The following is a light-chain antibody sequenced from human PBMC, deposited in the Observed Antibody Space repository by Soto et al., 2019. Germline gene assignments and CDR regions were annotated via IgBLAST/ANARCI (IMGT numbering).Light chain of an antibody. CDR3: QQSYSIPIT. CDR2: AAS. J-gene: IGKJ5*01. V-gene: IGKV1-39*01. Sequence: DIQMTQSPSSLSASVGDRVTITCRASPSIGTYLNWYQHKLGKAPKLLIYAASSLQGGVPSRFTGSGSGTDSTLTINSLQPEDFATYFCQQSYSIPITFGQGTRLEIK. CDR1: PSIGTY.